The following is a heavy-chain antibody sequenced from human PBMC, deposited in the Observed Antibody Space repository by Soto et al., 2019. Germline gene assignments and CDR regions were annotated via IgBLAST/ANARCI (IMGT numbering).Heavy chain of an antibody. CDR1: GGSISSYY. CDR2: IYYSGST. V-gene: IGHV4-59*12. CDR3: ARNYYDSSGSIDY. D-gene: IGHD3-22*01. Sequence: SETLSLTCTVSGGSISSYYWSWIRQPPGKGLEWIGYIYYSGSTNYDPSLKSRVTISVDTSKNQFSLKLSSVTAADTAVYYCARNYYDSSGSIDYWGQGTLVTAPQ. J-gene: IGHJ4*02.